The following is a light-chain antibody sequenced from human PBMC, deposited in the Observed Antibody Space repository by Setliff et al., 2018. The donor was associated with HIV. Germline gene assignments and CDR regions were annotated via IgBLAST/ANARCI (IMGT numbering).Light chain of an antibody. CDR3: CSYSTSGTFVL. Sequence: QSVLTQPASVSGYPGQSIIISCTGNGSDVGSYNLVSWYQQYPGKVPKLIMYEVSKRPSGVSNRFSGSKSGNTASLTLSGLQTEDEADYYCCSYSTSGTFVLFGGGTKVTVL. J-gene: IGLJ2*01. CDR2: EVS. CDR1: GSDVGSYNL. V-gene: IGLV2-23*02.